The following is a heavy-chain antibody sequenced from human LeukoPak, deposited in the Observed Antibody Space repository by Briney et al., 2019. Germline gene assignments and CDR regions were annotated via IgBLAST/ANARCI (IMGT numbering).Heavy chain of an antibody. CDR2: INPSGGST. CDR3: ARGENAADY. Sequence: ASVKVSCKASGGTFSSYAISWVRQAPGQGLEWMGIINPSGGSTSYAQKFQGRVTMTRDTSTSTVYMELSSLRSEDTAVYYCARGENAADYWGQGTLVTVSS. CDR1: GGTFSSYA. J-gene: IGHJ4*02. V-gene: IGHV1-46*01. D-gene: IGHD2-21*01.